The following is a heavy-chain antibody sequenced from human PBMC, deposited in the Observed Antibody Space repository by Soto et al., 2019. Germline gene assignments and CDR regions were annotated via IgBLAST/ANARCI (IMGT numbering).Heavy chain of an antibody. CDR3: ARHVHPDSSGYGI. D-gene: IGHD3-22*01. J-gene: IGHJ4*02. Sequence: SETLSLTCTVSGGSISSSSYYWGWIRQPPGKGLEWIGSIYYSGSTYYNPSLKSRVTISVDTSKNQFSLKLSSVTAADTAVYYCARHVHPDSSGYGIWGQGTMVTVSS. CDR1: GGSISSSSYY. V-gene: IGHV4-39*01. CDR2: IYYSGST.